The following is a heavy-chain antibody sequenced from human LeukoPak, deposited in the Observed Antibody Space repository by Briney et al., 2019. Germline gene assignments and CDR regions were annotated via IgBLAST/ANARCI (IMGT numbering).Heavy chain of an antibody. J-gene: IGHJ4*02. CDR1: GFTFSKYA. CDR2: ISVSGGST. Sequence: GESLKISCAASGFTFSKYAMTWVRQAPGKGLEWVSGISVSGGSTNYADSVKGRFTISRDNSKNTLYLQMNSLRAEDTAVYYCAKSNYFDIGGYYFFDYWGQGTLVTVSS. V-gene: IGHV3-23*01. CDR3: AKSNYFDIGGYYFFDY. D-gene: IGHD3-22*01.